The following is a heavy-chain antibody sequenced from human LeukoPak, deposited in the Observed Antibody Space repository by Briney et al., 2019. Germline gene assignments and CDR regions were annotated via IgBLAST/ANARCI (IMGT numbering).Heavy chain of an antibody. CDR1: GGSISSYY. CDR3: ARVRRYGSGSYPVDY. V-gene: IGHV4-59*01. J-gene: IGHJ4*02. D-gene: IGHD3-10*01. Sequence: KPSETLSLTCTVSGGSISSYYWSWIRQPPGKGLEWIGYIYYSGSTNYNPSLKSRVTISVDTSKNQFSLKLSSVTAADTAVYYCARVRRYGSGSYPVDYWGQGTLVTVSS. CDR2: IYYSGST.